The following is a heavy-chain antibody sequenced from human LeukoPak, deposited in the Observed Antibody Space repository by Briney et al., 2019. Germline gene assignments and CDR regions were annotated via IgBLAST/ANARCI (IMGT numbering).Heavy chain of an antibody. CDR1: GYTFTGYY. Sequence: ASVKVSCKASGYTFTGYYMHWVRQAPGQGLEWMGWINPNSGGTNYAQKFQGWVTMTRDTSISTAYMELSRLRSDDTAVYYCAREIRYSSSSLDYWGQGTLVTVSS. V-gene: IGHV1-2*04. CDR2: INPNSGGT. J-gene: IGHJ4*02. CDR3: AREIRYSSSSLDY. D-gene: IGHD6-13*01.